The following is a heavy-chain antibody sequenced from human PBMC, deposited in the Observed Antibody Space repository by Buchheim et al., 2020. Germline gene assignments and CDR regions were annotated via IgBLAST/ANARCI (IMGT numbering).Heavy chain of an antibody. D-gene: IGHD3-22*01. CDR3: AKSNSGYYYDSSGYQTIFDY. Sequence: QVQLQESGPGLVKPSGTLSLTCAVSGGSISSSNWWSWVRQPPGKGLEWIGEIYHSGSTNYNPSLKSRVTISVDKSKNHFSLKLSSVTAADTAVYYCAKSNSGYYYDSSGYQTIFDYWGQGTL. V-gene: IGHV4-4*02. CDR1: GGSISSSNW. CDR2: IYHSGST. J-gene: IGHJ4*02.